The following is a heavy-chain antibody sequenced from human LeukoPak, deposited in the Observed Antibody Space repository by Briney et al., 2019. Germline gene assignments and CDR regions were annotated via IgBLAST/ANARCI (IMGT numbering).Heavy chain of an antibody. V-gene: IGHV4-34*01. CDR1: GGFFRGYY. Sequence: SETLSLTCAVYGGFFRGYYWSWIRQPPGKGLEWIGEISHSGGTDYNPSLKSRVTISVDTSRNQFSLKVSSVTAADTAVYYCARGRHWGAGADYWGQGTLVTVSS. D-gene: IGHD7-27*01. CDR2: ISHSGGT. CDR3: ARGRHWGAGADY. J-gene: IGHJ4*02.